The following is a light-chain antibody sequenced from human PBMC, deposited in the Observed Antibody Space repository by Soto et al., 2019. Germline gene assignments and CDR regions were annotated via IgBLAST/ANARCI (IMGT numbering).Light chain of an antibody. V-gene: IGLV2-18*02. CDR2: EVS. J-gene: IGLJ2*01. Sequence: QSALTQPPSVSGSPGQSVTISCTGTSSDVGSYNRVSWYQQPPGPAPTLMIYEVSNRPSGVPDRFSGSKSGNTASLTISGLQAEDEGDYYCSSYTSSSTFVVFGGGTQLTVL. CDR1: SSDVGSYNR. CDR3: SSYTSSSTFVV.